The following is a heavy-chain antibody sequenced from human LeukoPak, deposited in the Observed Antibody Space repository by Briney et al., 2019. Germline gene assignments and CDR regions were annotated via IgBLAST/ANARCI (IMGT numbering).Heavy chain of an antibody. CDR1: GFTFSSYS. D-gene: IGHD3-10*01. CDR3: ARDRYGGSGSYYSYYYGMDV. J-gene: IGHJ6*02. V-gene: IGHV3-48*01. CDR2: ISSSSSTI. Sequence: GGSLRLSCAASGFTFSSYSMNWVRQAPGKGLEWVSYISSSSSTIYYADSVKGRFTISRDNVKNSLYLQMNSLRAEDTAVYYCARDRYGGSGSYYSYYYGMDVWGQGTTVTVSS.